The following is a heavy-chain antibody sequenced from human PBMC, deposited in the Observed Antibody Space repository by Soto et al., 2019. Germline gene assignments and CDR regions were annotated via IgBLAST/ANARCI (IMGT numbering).Heavy chain of an antibody. J-gene: IGHJ4*02. Sequence: EVQLLESGGGLVQPGGSLRLSCAASGFTFSSYAMSWVRQAPGKGLEWVSAISGSGGSTYYADSVKGRFTISRDNSKNTLYLQMNSLTAEDTAVYYCAKDHFKCSGGSCYDLFDYWGQGTLVTVSS. CDR2: ISGSGGST. CDR1: GFTFSSYA. D-gene: IGHD2-15*01. V-gene: IGHV3-23*01. CDR3: AKDHFKCSGGSCYDLFDY.